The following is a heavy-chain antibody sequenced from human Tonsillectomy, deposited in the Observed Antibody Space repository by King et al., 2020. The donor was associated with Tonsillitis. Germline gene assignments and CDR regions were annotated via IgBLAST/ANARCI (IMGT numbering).Heavy chain of an antibody. D-gene: IGHD4-17*01. CDR3: ARETLRRKWFDT. J-gene: IGHJ5*02. CDR1: GDSISSGGYS. V-gene: IGHV4-30-4*07. CDR2: ISYSGSI. Sequence: VQLQESGPGLVKPSQTLSLTCAVSGDSISSGGYSWRWIRQPPGKGLEWIGYISYSGSIYYNPSLKSRVSISVDTSKNQFSLKVSSVTAADTAVYYCARETLRRKWFDTGGQGTLGTVSS.